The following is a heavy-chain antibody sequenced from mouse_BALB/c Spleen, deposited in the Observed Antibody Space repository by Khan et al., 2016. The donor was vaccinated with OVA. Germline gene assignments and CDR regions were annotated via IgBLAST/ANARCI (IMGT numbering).Heavy chain of an antibody. J-gene: IGHJ3*01. D-gene: IGHD4-1*01. V-gene: IGHV5-6*01. Sequence: EVELVESGGDLVKPGGSLKLSCAASGFIFSSYSMSWVRQTPDKRLEWVATISSGGDYTYYPANVKGRFTIYSDNAKNTLYLQMHSLKSEDTVMYYCASHLTGSFAYWGQGTLVTVSA. CDR1: GFIFSSYS. CDR3: ASHLTGSFAY. CDR2: ISSGGDYT.